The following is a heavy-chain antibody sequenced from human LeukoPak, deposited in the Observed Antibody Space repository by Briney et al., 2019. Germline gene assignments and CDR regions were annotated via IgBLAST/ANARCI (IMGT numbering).Heavy chain of an antibody. CDR1: GGSISSGDYY. CDR2: IYYSGST. Sequence: SETLSLTCTVSGGSISSGDYYWRWIRQPPGKGLEWIGYIYYSGSTYYNPSLKSRVTISVDTSKNQFSLKLSSVTAADTAVYYCARAYYYDSSGYYTWGQGTLVTVSS. J-gene: IGHJ5*02. CDR3: ARAYYYDSSGYYT. D-gene: IGHD3-22*01. V-gene: IGHV4-30-4*01.